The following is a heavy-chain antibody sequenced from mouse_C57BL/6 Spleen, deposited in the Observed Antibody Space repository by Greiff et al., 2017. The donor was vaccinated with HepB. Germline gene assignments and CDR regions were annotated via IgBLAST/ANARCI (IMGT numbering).Heavy chain of an antibody. Sequence: QVQLQQPGAELVKPGASVKLSCKASGYTFTSYWMQWVKQRPGQGLEWIGEIDPSDSYTNYNQKFKGKATLTVDTSSSTAYMQLSSLTSEDSAVYDCARYYSVSMDYWGQGTSVTVSS. V-gene: IGHV1-50*01. D-gene: IGHD2-12*01. CDR1: GYTFTSYW. CDR2: IDPSDSYT. CDR3: ARYYSVSMDY. J-gene: IGHJ4*01.